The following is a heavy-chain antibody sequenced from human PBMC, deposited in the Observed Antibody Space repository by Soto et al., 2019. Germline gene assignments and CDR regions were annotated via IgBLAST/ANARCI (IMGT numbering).Heavy chain of an antibody. CDR2: MNTNSGET. D-gene: IGHD2-15*01. V-gene: IGHV1-8*01. Sequence: QEQLVQSGAEVKKPGASVKVSSKTSGYTFTDYDINWVRQATGQGLEWIGWMNTNSGETGYAQKFQGRATMTRSASLSTAYLELSSLRSEDTAVYYCARVAVAARPRWYNWFDPWGQGTLVTVSS. CDR3: ARVAVAARPRWYNWFDP. J-gene: IGHJ5*02. CDR1: GYTFTDYD.